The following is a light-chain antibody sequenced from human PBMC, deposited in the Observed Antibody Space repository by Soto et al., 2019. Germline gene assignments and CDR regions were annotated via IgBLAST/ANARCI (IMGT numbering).Light chain of an antibody. Sequence: QSVLTQPRSVSGSPGQSVTISCTGTGSDVGGYNYVSWYQEHPGKAPKLMIYDVTKRPSGVPDRFSGSKSGDTASLTISGLQAEDEADYYCCSYAGTYTYVFGTGTKVTV. CDR3: CSYAGTYTYV. J-gene: IGLJ1*01. CDR1: GSDVGGYNY. V-gene: IGLV2-11*01. CDR2: DVT.